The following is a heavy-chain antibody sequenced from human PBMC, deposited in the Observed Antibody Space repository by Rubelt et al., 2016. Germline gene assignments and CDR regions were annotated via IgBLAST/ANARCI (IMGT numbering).Heavy chain of an antibody. V-gene: IGHV4-59*08. J-gene: IGHJ4*02. Sequence: QVQLQESGPGLVKPSETLSLTCTVSCGSISSYYWSWIRQPPGKGLEWIGYIYYRGSTNYNPSLRGPVTRSVYTSQKRCSLKLTYVTVADTAVYYWARQRVGDYVWGTRGHYFDDWGQGTLVTVSS. CDR1: CGSISSYY. CDR2: IYYRGST. CDR3: ARQRVGDYVWGTRGHYFDD. D-gene: IGHD3-16*01.